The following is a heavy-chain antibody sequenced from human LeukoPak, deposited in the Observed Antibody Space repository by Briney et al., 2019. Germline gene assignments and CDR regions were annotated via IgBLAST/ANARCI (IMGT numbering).Heavy chain of an antibody. CDR1: SGSISSGGYY. CDR2: IYYSGST. CDR3: ARGYGDSPYFDY. V-gene: IGHV4-31*03. Sequence: SQTLSLTCTVSSGSISSGGYYWSWIRQHPGKGLEWIGYIYYSGSTYYNPSLKSRVTISVDTSKNQFSLKLSSVTAADTAVYYCARGYGDSPYFDYWGQGTLVTVSS. J-gene: IGHJ4*02. D-gene: IGHD4-17*01.